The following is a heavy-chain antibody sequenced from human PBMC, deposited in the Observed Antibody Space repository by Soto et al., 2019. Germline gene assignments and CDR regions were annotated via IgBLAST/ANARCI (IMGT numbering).Heavy chain of an antibody. J-gene: IGHJ4*02. D-gene: IGHD6-13*01. V-gene: IGHV3-9*01. CDR3: AKDSSYSSSWNYFDF. CDR1: GFTFDDYA. CDR2: ISWNSGGI. Sequence: VQLVESGGGLVQPGRSLRLSCAASGFTFDDYAMHWVRQAPGRGLEWVSGISWNSGGIDYADSVKGRFTISRDNAKNSLYLQMNSLRVEDTALYYSAKDSSYSSSWNYFDFWGQGTLVTVSS.